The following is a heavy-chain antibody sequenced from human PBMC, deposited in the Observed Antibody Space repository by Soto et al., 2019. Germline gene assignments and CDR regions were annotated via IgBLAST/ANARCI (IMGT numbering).Heavy chain of an antibody. D-gene: IGHD3-10*01. CDR2: IYDSGTT. CDR1: GGSTSGNY. Sequence: SETLSLTCTASGGSTSGNYWNWIRQPPGKGLQWIGYIYDSGTTNYNPSLKSRVTISVDTSKNQFSLKLSSVTAADTAVYYCARQGSITMVRGVAMDVWGKGTTVTVSS. J-gene: IGHJ6*04. CDR3: ARQGSITMVRGVAMDV. V-gene: IGHV4-59*08.